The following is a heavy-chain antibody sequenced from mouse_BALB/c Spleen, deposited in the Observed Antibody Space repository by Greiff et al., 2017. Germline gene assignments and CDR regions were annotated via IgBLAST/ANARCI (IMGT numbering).Heavy chain of an antibody. V-gene: IGHV2-9*02. CDR1: GFSLTSYG. CDR3: ARSYGNYDSYSAMDY. CDR2: IWAGGST. J-gene: IGHJ4*01. Sequence: QVQLQQSGPGLVAPSQSLSITCTVSGFSLTSYGVHWVRQPPGKGLEWLGVIWAGGSTNYNSALMSRLSISKDNSKSQVFLKMNSLQTDDTAMYYCARSYGNYDSYSAMDYWGQGTSVTVSS. D-gene: IGHD2-10*02.